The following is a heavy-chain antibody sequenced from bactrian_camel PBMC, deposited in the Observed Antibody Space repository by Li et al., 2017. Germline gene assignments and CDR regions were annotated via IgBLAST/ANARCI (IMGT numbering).Heavy chain of an antibody. D-gene: IGHD6*01. CDR1: GYTYSSSS. V-gene: IGHV3S44*01. CDR3: AAGGTGCRNGLSSWSVGY. J-gene: IGHJ4*01. CDR2: IERDGTT. Sequence: VQLVESGGDSVQAGGSLRLSCATSGYTYSSSSMGWFRQAPGKEREGVAAIERDGTTRYADSVKGRSTISKDKAKHTLSLQMNNLKPEDSGTYYCAAGGTGCRNGLSSWSVGYWGQGTQVTVS.